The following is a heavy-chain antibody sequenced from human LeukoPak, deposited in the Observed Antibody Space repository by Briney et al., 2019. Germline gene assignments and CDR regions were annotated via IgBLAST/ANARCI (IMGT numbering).Heavy chain of an antibody. V-gene: IGHV4-4*07. J-gene: IGHJ2*01. Sequence: ASETLSLTCTVSGGSITSHYWSWIRQPAGKGLEWIGRMFPGGSTKYNPSLQSRATISADKSQNQFSLKLSSVTAADTAVYYCARGEGMSTVNWYFDLWGRGTLVTVSS. D-gene: IGHD4-17*01. CDR1: GGSITSHY. CDR2: MFPGGST. CDR3: ARGEGMSTVNWYFDL.